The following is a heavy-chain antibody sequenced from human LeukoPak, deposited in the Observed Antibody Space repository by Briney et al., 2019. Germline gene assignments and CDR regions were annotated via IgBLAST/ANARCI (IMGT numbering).Heavy chain of an antibody. CDR3: AKRLAMVRGVSSFDY. Sequence: GGSLRLSCAASGFTFSSYGMSWVRQAPGKGLEWVSAISGSGGSTYYADSVKGRFTISRDNSKNTLYLQMNSLRAEDTAVYYCAKRLAMVRGVSSFDYWGQGTLVTVSS. CDR1: GFTFSSYG. V-gene: IGHV3-23*01. CDR2: ISGSGGST. J-gene: IGHJ4*02. D-gene: IGHD3-10*01.